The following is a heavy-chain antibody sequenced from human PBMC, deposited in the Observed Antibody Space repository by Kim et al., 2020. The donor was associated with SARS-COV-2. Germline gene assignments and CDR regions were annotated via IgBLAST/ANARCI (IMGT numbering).Heavy chain of an antibody. CDR3: VRGAPAENDIFDY. J-gene: IGHJ4*02. Sequence: GGSLRLSCAASRFIFSNYWMHWVRQPPGEGLVWVSRINGDGSSTRHADSVKGRFTISRDNAKNTVYLQMDSLRAEETALYYCVRGAPAENDIFDYWGQGTLVIVSS. V-gene: IGHV3-74*01. CDR1: RFIFSNYW. CDR2: INGDGSST.